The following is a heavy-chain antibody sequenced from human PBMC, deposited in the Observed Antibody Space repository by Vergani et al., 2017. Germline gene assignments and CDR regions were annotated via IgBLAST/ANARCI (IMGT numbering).Heavy chain of an antibody. CDR1: GFTFSSYA. D-gene: IGHD5-18*01. V-gene: IGHV3-64*04. CDR2: ISSNGGST. Sequence: VQLVESGGGLVQPGGSLRLSCSASGFTFSSYAMHWVRQAPGKGLEYVSAISSNGGSTYYADSVKGRFTISRDNSKNTLYLQMNSLRAEDTAVYYCAREHSYGYVAFDIWGQGTMVTVSS. CDR3: AREHSYGYVAFDI. J-gene: IGHJ3*02.